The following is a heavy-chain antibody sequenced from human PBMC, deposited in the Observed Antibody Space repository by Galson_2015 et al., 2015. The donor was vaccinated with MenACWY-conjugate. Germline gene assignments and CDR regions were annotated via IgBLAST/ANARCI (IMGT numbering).Heavy chain of an antibody. V-gene: IGHV3-23*01. CDR2: ITGSGGST. CDR1: GFTFNNFA. Sequence: SLRLSCAASGFTFNNFAMSWVRQAPGKGLEWVSTITGSGGSTFYADSVKGRVTISRDNSQKKLSLQMTRLRTDDTAVYYCAKDRRTSGWELRPPFDYWGQGTLVTVSS. J-gene: IGHJ4*02. CDR3: AKDRRTSGWELRPPFDY. D-gene: IGHD6-19*01.